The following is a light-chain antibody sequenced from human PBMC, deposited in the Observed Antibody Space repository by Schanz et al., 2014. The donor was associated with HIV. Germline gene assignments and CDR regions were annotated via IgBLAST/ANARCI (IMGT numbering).Light chain of an antibody. V-gene: IGLV2-14*01. CDR1: SSDVGYYNY. CDR3: QSYDSSLRGV. J-gene: IGLJ1*01. CDR2: DVS. Sequence: QSALTQPASVSGSPGQSITISCTGTSSDVGYYNYVSWYQQHPGKAPKIMIYDVSNRPSGVSNRFSGSKSGNTASLAITGLQAEDEADYYCQSYDSSLRGVFGTGTKLTVL.